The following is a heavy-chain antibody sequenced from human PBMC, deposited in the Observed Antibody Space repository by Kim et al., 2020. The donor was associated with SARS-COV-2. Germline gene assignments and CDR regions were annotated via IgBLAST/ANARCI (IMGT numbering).Heavy chain of an antibody. J-gene: IGHJ4*02. D-gene: IGHD4-17*01. Sequence: SETLSLTCAVSGGSISSGGYSWSWIRQPPGKGLEWIGYIYHSGSTYYNPSLKSRVTISVDRSKNQFSLKLSSVTAADTAVYYCARRNTAFDYWGQGTLVTVSS. CDR2: IYHSGST. CDR3: ARRNTAFDY. V-gene: IGHV4-30-2*01. CDR1: GGSISSGGYS.